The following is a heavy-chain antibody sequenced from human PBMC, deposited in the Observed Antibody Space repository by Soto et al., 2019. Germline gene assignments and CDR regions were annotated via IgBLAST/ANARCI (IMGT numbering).Heavy chain of an antibody. CDR3: ARCPSGIAAACDY. D-gene: IGHD6-13*01. V-gene: IGHV4-39*01. CDR1: GGSISSSSYY. J-gene: IGHJ4*02. CDR2: IYYSGST. Sequence: SETLSLTCTVSGGSISSSSYYWGWIRQPPGKGLEWIGSIYYSGSTYYNPSLKSRVTISVDTSKNQFSLKLSSVTAADTAVYYCARCPSGIAAACDYWGQGTLVTVSS.